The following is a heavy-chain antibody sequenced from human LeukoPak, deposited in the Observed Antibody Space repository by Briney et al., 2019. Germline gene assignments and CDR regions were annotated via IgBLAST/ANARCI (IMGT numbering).Heavy chain of an antibody. V-gene: IGHV4-30-4*08. CDR2: IYYSGST. D-gene: IGHD1-26*01. CDR1: GGSISSGDYY. J-gene: IGHJ4*02. CDR3: ARVPIAGELDGQYYFDY. Sequence: PSETLSLTCTVSGGSISSGDYYWSWIRQPPGKGLECIGYIYYSGSTYYNPSLKSRVTISVDTSRNQFSLKLSSVTAADTAVYYCARVPIAGELDGQYYFDYWGQGTLVTVSS.